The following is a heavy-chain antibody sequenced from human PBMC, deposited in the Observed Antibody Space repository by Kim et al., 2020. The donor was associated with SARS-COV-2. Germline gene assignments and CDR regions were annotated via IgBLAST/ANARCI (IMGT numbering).Heavy chain of an antibody. D-gene: IGHD6-13*01. J-gene: IGHJ3*02. CDR1: GFTFSSYA. CDR2: ISYDGSNK. Sequence: GGSLRLSCAASGFTFSSYAMHWVRQAPGKGLEWVAVISYDGSNKYYADSVKGRFSISRDNSKNTLYLQMNSLRAEDTAVYYCARDGLRGAAGAFDIWGQG. V-gene: IGHV3-30*04. CDR3: ARDGLRGAAGAFDI.